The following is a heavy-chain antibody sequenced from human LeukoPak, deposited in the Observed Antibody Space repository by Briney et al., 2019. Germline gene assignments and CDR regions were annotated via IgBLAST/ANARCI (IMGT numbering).Heavy chain of an antibody. D-gene: IGHD4-23*01. J-gene: IGHJ4*02. CDR2: IIPMFGTA. Sequence: GASVKVSCKASGGSFSSYVISWVRQAPGQGLEWMGGIIPMFGTANYAQKFQGRVTVTADESTSTAYMELSSLRSEDTAVYYCAREPLDSVGNAFDYWGQGTLVTVSS. V-gene: IGHV1-69*13. CDR1: GGSFSSYV. CDR3: AREPLDSVGNAFDY.